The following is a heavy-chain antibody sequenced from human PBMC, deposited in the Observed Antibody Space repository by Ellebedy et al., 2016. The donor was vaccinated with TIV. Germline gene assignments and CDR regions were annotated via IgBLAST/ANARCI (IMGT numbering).Heavy chain of an antibody. J-gene: IGHJ3*02. D-gene: IGHD4-23*01. Sequence: MPSETLSLTCTVSGGSIRSYYWSWIRQPPGKGLEWIGYIYYSGSTNYNPSLKSRVTISVDTYKNQFSLKLSSVTAADTAVYYCARDDYGGNSDWAFDIWGQGTMVTVSS. CDR1: GGSIRSYY. CDR3: ARDDYGGNSDWAFDI. V-gene: IGHV4-59*01. CDR2: IYYSGST.